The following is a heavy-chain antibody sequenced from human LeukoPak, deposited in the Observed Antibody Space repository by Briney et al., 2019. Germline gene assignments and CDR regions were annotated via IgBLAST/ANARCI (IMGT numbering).Heavy chain of an antibody. CDR1: GDSISSYY. D-gene: IGHD7-27*01. CDR3: ARKGGDDAFDF. CDR2: IYISGST. Sequence: SETLSLTCTVSGDSISSYYWSWIRQPAGKGLEWIGRIYISGSTHYNPSLKSRVTMSIDTSKNQFSLKLTSVTAADTAVYYCARKGGDDAFDFWGQGTLVTVSS. V-gene: IGHV4-4*07. J-gene: IGHJ3*01.